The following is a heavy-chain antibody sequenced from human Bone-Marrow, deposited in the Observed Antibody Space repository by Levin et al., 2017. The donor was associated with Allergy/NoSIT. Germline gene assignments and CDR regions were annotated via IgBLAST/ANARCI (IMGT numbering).Heavy chain of an antibody. CDR2: IYYTGST. CDR3: ARKGDYGDFDY. V-gene: IGHV4-59*01. CDR1: GGSMRSYY. D-gene: IGHD4-17*01. Sequence: RSPTLSLTCTVSGGSMRSYYWNWIRQSPGKGLEWIGYIYYTGSTNYNPSLKSRVTISADTSKNHFSLNLNSVTAADTAVYFCARKGDYGDFDYWGQGTLVTVSS. J-gene: IGHJ4*02.